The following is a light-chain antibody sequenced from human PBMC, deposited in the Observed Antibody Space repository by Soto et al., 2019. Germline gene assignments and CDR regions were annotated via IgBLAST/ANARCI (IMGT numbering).Light chain of an antibody. CDR1: QSVGSN. CDR2: GAS. V-gene: IGKV3-15*01. J-gene: IGKJ2*01. CDR3: QQYTNWPYT. Sequence: IVMTQSPATLSVSPGERASLSCRASQSVGSNLAWYQQTAGQAPRLLIYGASTRATGIPARFSGSGSGTEFNLTISSLQSEDFAVFSCQQYTNWPYTFGQGTKLEIK.